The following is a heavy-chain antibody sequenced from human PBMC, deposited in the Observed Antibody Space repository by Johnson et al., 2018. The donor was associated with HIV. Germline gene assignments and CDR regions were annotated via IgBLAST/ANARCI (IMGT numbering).Heavy chain of an antibody. CDR1: GFTFTNAW. CDR3: ASDQGYPEPAFDI. Sequence: QVQLVESGGGLVKPGGSLRLSCAASGFTFTNAWMSWVRQAPGKGLEWVAVILFDGVYKHYAESVKGRFTISRDNSKNTLYLQMNSLRAEDTAVYYCASDQGYPEPAFDIWGQGTMVTVSS. J-gene: IGHJ3*02. V-gene: IGHV3-30-3*01. D-gene: IGHD1-14*01. CDR2: ILFDGVYK.